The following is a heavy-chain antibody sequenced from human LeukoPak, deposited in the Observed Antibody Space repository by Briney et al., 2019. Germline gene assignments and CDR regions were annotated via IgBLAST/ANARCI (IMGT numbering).Heavy chain of an antibody. J-gene: IGHJ4*02. V-gene: IGHV3-15*01. CDR1: GFTFSNVW. CDR2: IKSKTDGGTT. Sequence: GGSLRLSCAASGFTFSNVWMSWVRQAPGKGLEWVGRIKSKTDGGTTDYAAPVKGRFTISRDDSKNTLYLQMNSLKTEDAAVYYCTTYGDYEGLIDYWGQGTLVTVSS. D-gene: IGHD4-17*01. CDR3: TTYGDYEGLIDY.